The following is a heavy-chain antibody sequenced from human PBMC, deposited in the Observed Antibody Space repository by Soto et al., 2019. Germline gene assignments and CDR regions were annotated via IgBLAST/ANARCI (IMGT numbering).Heavy chain of an antibody. CDR2: IKQDGSEK. D-gene: IGHD6-19*01. Sequence: GGSLRLSCAASGFTFSSYWMSWVRQAPGKGLEWVANIKQDGSEKYYVDSVKGRFTISRDNAKNSLYLQMNSLRAEDTAVYYCARAPSQWLDNYYFDYWGQGTLVTVSS. CDR1: GFTFSSYW. CDR3: ARAPSQWLDNYYFDY. J-gene: IGHJ4*02. V-gene: IGHV3-7*04.